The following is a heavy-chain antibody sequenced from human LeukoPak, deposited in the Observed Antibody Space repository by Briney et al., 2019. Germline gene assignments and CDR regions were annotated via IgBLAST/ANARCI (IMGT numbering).Heavy chain of an antibody. CDR3: AGRTGHNLLDH. Sequence: SGTLSLTCAVSRGSIINYYWTWVRQSAGKGLEWIGRISDSGTTDYNPSLRSRVVMSVDTSKNQFSLTLMSVTAADTAVYYCAGRTGHNLLDHWGHGIQGSVSS. CDR1: RGSIINYY. D-gene: IGHD1-14*01. V-gene: IGHV4-4*07. CDR2: ISDSGTT. J-gene: IGHJ4*01.